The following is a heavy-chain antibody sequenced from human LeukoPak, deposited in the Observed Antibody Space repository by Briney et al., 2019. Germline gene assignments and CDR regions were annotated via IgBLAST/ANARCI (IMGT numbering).Heavy chain of an antibody. CDR2: IKSDGSTT. CDR3: ARDNSLPDY. D-gene: IGHD5-18*01. J-gene: IGHJ4*02. V-gene: IGHV3-74*01. CDR1: GFTFSSYW. Sequence: GGSLRLSCAASGFTFSSYWMHWVRQAPGKGLVWVSRIKSDGSTTDYADSVKGRFTISRDNAKKTLYLQMNSLRAEDTAVYYCARDNSLPDYWGQGTLVTVTS.